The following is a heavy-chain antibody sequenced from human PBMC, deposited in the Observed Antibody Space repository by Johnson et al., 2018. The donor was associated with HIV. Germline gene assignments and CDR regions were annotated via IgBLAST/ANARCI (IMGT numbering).Heavy chain of an antibody. J-gene: IGHJ3*02. CDR3: ARDKGHAFDI. Sequence: QVQLVESGGGVVQPGGSLRLSCAASGFTFSSYGIHWVRQAPGKGLEWVAFIQYDGSNKYYADSVKGRFTISRDNSENTLYLQRNSLRAEDTAAYYCARDKGHAFDIWGQGTMVTVSS. CDR2: IQYDGSNK. D-gene: IGHD2-15*01. V-gene: IGHV3-30*02. CDR1: GFTFSSYG.